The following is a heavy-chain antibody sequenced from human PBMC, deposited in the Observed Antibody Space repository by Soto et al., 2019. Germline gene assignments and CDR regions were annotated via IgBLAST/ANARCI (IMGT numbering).Heavy chain of an antibody. J-gene: IGHJ6*02. CDR2: IYYSGST. CDR3: ARDPTDADETPYYYYGMDV. V-gene: IGHV4-59*01. CDR1: GGSISSYY. Sequence: SETLSLTCTVSGGSISSYYWSWIRQPPGKGLEWIGYIYYSGSTNYNPSLKSRVTISVDTSKNQFSLKLSSVTAADTAVYYCARDPTDADETPYYYYGMDVWGQGTTVTAP.